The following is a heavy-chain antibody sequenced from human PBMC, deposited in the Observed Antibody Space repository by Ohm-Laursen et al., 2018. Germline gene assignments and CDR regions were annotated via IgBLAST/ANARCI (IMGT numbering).Heavy chain of an antibody. CDR2: MYATGSS. Sequence: GTLSLTCAVYGGSFSGYYWSWIRQPAGKGLEWIGRMYATGSSNYNPSLNSRVTMSVDTSRNQFSLKLTSVTAADTAVYYCAVSEVRYSFTYLADFWGQGTLVTVPS. CDR3: AVSEVRYSFTYLADF. J-gene: IGHJ4*02. CDR1: GGSFSGYY. D-gene: IGHD3-9*01. V-gene: IGHV4-59*10.